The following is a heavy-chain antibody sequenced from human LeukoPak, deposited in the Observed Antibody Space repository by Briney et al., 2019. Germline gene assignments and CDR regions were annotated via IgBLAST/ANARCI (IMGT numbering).Heavy chain of an antibody. CDR3: AREGGYYDILTGYPPDY. D-gene: IGHD3-9*01. CDR2: ISSSGSTI. V-gene: IGHV3-48*03. Sequence: GGSLRLSCAASGLTFSSYEMNWVRQAPGKGLEWVSYISSSGSTIYYADSVKGRFTISRDNAKNSLYLQMNSLRAEDTAVYYCAREGGYYDILTGYPPDYWGQGTLVTVSS. J-gene: IGHJ4*02. CDR1: GLTFSSYE.